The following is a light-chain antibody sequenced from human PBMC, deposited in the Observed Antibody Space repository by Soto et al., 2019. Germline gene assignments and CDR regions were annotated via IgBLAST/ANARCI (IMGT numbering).Light chain of an antibody. CDR2: GAS. Sequence: EIVMTQSPATLSVSPGERATLSCRASQSVSSNLAWYQQKPGQAPRLLIYGASTRATGIPARFSGSGSGTEFTLTISSLQSEDSALYYCQQYNWWPWTFGQGTKVDI. CDR3: QQYNWWPWT. J-gene: IGKJ1*01. CDR1: QSVSSN. V-gene: IGKV3-15*01.